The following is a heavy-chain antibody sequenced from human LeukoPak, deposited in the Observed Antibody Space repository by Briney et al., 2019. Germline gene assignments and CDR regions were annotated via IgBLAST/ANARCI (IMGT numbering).Heavy chain of an antibody. Sequence: PGRSLRPSCAASGFTFSSYVMHWVRQAPGKGLEWVAVIWYDGFNKYYADSVKGRFTISRDNSKNTLYLQMNSLRAEDTAVYYCARDLGNWGWNDFWGQGTLVTVSS. V-gene: IGHV3-33*01. CDR3: ARDLGNWGWNDF. D-gene: IGHD7-27*01. J-gene: IGHJ4*02. CDR2: IWYDGFNK. CDR1: GFTFSSYV.